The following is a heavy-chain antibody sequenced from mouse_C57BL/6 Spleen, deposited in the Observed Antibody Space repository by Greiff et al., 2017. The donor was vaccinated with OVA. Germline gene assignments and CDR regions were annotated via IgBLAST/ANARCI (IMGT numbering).Heavy chain of an antibody. D-gene: IGHD1-1*01. CDR1: GFTFSSYA. CDR3: ASPYYGSSYGFAY. V-gene: IGHV5-4*03. Sequence: EVKLMESGGGLVKPGGSLKLSCAASGFTFSSYAMSWVRQTPEKRLEWVATISDGGSYTYYPDNVKGRFTISRDNAKNNLYLQMSHLKSEDTAMYYCASPYYGSSYGFAYWGQGTLVTVSA. J-gene: IGHJ3*01. CDR2: ISDGGSYT.